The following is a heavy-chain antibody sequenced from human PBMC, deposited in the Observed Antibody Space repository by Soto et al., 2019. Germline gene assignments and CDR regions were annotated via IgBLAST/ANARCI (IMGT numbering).Heavy chain of an antibody. CDR2: ISGSGGST. V-gene: IGHV3-23*01. J-gene: IGHJ4*01. D-gene: IGHD6-13*01. CDR3: AKDGYSSSWYYFDY. Sequence: GGSLRLSCAASGFTFSSYAMSWVRQAPGKGLEWVSAISGSGGSTYYADSVKGRFTISRDNSKSTLYLQMNSLRAEDTAVYYCAKDGYSSSWYYFDYWGHGTLVTVSS. CDR1: GFTFSSYA.